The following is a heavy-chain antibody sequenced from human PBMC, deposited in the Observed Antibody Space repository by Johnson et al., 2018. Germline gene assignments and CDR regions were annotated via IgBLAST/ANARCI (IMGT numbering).Heavy chain of an antibody. CDR2: ISGNSGSI. V-gene: IGHV3-23*04. CDR3: AKDLSGSYYYYYYMDV. J-gene: IGHJ6*03. CDR1: GFTFSSYA. Sequence: VQLVESGGGLVQPGGSLRLSCAASGFTFSSYAMNWVRQAPGKGLEWVSGISGNSGSIGYADSVKGRFTISRENSKNTLYLQMNSLRAEDTAVYYCAKDLSGSYYYYYYMDVWGKGTTVTVSS. D-gene: IGHD1-26*01.